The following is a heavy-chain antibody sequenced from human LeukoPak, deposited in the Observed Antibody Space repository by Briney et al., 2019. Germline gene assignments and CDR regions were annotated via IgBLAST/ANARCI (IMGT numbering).Heavy chain of an antibody. Sequence: GASVKVSCKASGYTFIRYYIHWVRQAPGQGLEWMGIINPSGGSTNDAQKFQGRVAMTRDMSTSTVYMELSSLRSEDTAVYYCARALAAAAGRRAAMMGDWGQGTLVTVSS. V-gene: IGHV1-46*01. CDR2: INPSGGST. J-gene: IGHJ4*02. D-gene: IGHD6-13*01. CDR3: ARALAAAAGRRAAMMGD. CDR1: GYTFIRYY.